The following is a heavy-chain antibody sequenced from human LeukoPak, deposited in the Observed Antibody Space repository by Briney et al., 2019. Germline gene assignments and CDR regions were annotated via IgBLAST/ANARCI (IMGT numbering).Heavy chain of an antibody. CDR1: GYTFTGYY. CDR3: ARDHGKLGYCSGGSCYSGSEDFDY. CDR2: INPNSGGT. D-gene: IGHD2-15*01. V-gene: IGHV1-2*02. Sequence: ASVKVSCRASGYTFTGYYMHWVRQAPGQGLEWMGWINPNSGGTNYAQKFQGRVTMTRDTSISTAYMELSRLRSDDTAVYYCARDHGKLGYCSGGSCYSGSEDFDYWGQGTLVTVSS. J-gene: IGHJ4*02.